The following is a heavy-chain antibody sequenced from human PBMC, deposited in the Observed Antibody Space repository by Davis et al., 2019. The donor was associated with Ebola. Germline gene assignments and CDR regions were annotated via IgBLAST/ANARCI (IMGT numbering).Heavy chain of an antibody. Sequence: PGGSLRLSCAASGFTFSRYWMSWVRQAPGKGLEWVANIKEDGSEKYYVDSVKGRFIISRDNAKNSLYLQMNSLRVEDTAVYYCARLVNRAFDMWGQGTTVTVSS. CDR3: ARLVNRAFDM. D-gene: IGHD2/OR15-2a*01. V-gene: IGHV3-7*01. CDR1: GFTFSRYW. CDR2: IKEDGSEK. J-gene: IGHJ3*02.